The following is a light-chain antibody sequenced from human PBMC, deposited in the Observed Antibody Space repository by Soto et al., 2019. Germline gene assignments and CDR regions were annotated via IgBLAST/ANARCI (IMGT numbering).Light chain of an antibody. Sequence: DIVMTQSPLSLPVTPGEPASISCRSSQSLLHSNGYNYLDWYLQKPGQSPQLLIYLGSNRASGVPDRFSGSGSGTDFTLKISRVEAEDVGVYYCMQALQTSPLFPFGPGTQVDIK. CDR2: LGS. J-gene: IGKJ3*01. CDR3: MQALQTSPLFP. CDR1: QSLLHSNGYNY. V-gene: IGKV2-28*01.